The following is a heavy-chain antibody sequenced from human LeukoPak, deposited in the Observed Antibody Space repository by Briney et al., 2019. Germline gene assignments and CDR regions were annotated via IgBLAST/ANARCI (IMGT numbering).Heavy chain of an antibody. CDR2: IWYDGTDK. CDR1: GFTVINYG. V-gene: IGHV3-33*01. CDR3: ARDGRAVNPFNAFDI. Sequence: GGSLRLSFAASGFTVINYGIHWVRPAPGKGLEWGAVIWYDGTDKYHAESVKGRFPISRDNSKNTLYLQMNSLRGEDTAVYYCARDGRAVNPFNAFDIWGQGTVVTVSS. J-gene: IGHJ3*02. D-gene: IGHD4-17*01.